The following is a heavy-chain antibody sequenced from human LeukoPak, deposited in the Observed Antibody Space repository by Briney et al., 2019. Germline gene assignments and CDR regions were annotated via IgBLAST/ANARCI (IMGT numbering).Heavy chain of an antibody. CDR2: IYYSGST. CDR1: GGSISSSSYY. D-gene: IGHD3-3*01. Sequence: SETLSLTCTVSGGSISSSSYYWGWIRQPPGKGLEWIGSIYYSGSTYYNPSLKSRVTISVDTSKNQFSLKLSSVTAADTAVYYCARAEPNPYDFWSGYYFSPGPFDYWGQGTLVTVSS. J-gene: IGHJ4*02. V-gene: IGHV4-39*01. CDR3: ARAEPNPYDFWSGYYFSPGPFDY.